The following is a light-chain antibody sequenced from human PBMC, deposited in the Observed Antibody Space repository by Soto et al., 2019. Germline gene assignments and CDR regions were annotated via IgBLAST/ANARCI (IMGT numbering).Light chain of an antibody. CDR1: ISDVGAYNF. Sequence: QSVLTQPTSVSGSPGQSITISCTGTISDVGAYNFVSWHQQHPVKAPKLMIYNVYDRPSGISYRFSGSKSGNTASLTISGLQGEDEADYYCSAYTVSRTYVFGTGTKVTVL. V-gene: IGLV2-14*03. CDR3: SAYTVSRTYV. CDR2: NVY. J-gene: IGLJ1*01.